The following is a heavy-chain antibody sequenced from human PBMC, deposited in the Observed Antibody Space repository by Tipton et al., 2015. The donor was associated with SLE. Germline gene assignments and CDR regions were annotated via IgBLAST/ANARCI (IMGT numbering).Heavy chain of an antibody. CDR2: IYHSGST. CDR1: GYSISSGYY. CDR3: AREEMIDVIRGTTGAY. J-gene: IGHJ4*02. Sequence: TLSLTCAVSGYSISSGYYWGWIRQPPGKGLEWIGSIYHSGSTYYNPSLKSRVTISVDTSKNQFSLKLNSVTAADTAVYYCAREEMIDVIRGTTGAYWGQGTLVTVSS. V-gene: IGHV4-38-2*02. D-gene: IGHD1-14*01.